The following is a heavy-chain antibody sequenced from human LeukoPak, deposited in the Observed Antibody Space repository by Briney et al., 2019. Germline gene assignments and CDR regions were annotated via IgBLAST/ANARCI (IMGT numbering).Heavy chain of an antibody. CDR2: IYHSGST. D-gene: IGHD6-13*01. CDR3: ARERIAAAAPRDY. V-gene: IGHV4-38-2*02. Sequence: SETLSLTCTVSGYSISSGYYWGWIRQPPGKGLEWIGSIYHSGSTYYNPSLKSRITISVDTSKNQFSLKLSSVTAADTAVYYCARERIAAAAPRDYWGQGTLVTVSS. J-gene: IGHJ4*02. CDR1: GYSISSGYY.